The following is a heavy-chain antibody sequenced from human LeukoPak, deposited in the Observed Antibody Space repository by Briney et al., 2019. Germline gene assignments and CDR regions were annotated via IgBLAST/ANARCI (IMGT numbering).Heavy chain of an antibody. V-gene: IGHV1-2*02. CDR3: ARIVKYSSGWYEFDAFDI. J-gene: IGHJ3*02. CDR1: GYTFTGYY. D-gene: IGHD6-19*01. CDR2: INPNSGGT. Sequence: ASVKVSCKASGYTFTGYYMHWVRQAPGQGLEWMGWINPNSGGTNYAQHFQGRVTMTRDTSISTAYMELSRLRSDDTAVYYCARIVKYSSGWYEFDAFDIWGQGTMVTVSS.